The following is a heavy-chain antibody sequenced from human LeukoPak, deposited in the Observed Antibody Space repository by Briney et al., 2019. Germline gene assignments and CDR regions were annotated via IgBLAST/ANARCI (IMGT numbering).Heavy chain of an antibody. D-gene: IGHD3-10*01. CDR1: GFTFSSYW. J-gene: IGHJ4*02. CDR2: IKQDGSEK. V-gene: IGHV3-7*01. Sequence: GGSLRLSCAASGFTFSSYWMSWFRQAPGKGLEWVANIKQDGSEKYYVDSVKGRFTISRDNAKNSLYLQMNSLRAEDTAVYYCANYGSGSSFDYWGQGTLVTVSS. CDR3: ANYGSGSSFDY.